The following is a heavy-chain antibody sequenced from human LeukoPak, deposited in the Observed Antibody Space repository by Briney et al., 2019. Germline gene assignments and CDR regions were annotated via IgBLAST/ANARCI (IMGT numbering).Heavy chain of an antibody. V-gene: IGHV1-2*02. CDR1: GYTFTGYY. Sequence: ASVKVSCKASGYTFTGYYMHWVRQAPGQGLEWMGWINPNSGGTNYAQKFQGRVTMTEDTSTDTAYMELSSLRSEDTAVYYCATVAYDSSGYYYAFDYWGQGTLVTVSS. J-gene: IGHJ4*02. CDR3: ATVAYDSSGYYYAFDY. D-gene: IGHD3-22*01. CDR2: INPNSGGT.